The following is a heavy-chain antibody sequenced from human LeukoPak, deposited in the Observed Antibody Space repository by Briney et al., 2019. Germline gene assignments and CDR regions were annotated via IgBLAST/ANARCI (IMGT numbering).Heavy chain of an antibody. CDR3: ARDRITGTTSNGWFDP. CDR1: GYKFTDYH. D-gene: IGHD1-7*01. V-gene: IGHV1-2*02. J-gene: IGHJ5*02. CDR2: INPDSGGP. Sequence: ASVKVSCKASGYKFTDYHIHWVRQAPGQGLEWVGWINPDSGGPQYAQKFQGRVTMTRDTSVSTAFMELSRLRSDDTAVYYCARDRITGTTSNGWFDPWGQGTLVTVSS.